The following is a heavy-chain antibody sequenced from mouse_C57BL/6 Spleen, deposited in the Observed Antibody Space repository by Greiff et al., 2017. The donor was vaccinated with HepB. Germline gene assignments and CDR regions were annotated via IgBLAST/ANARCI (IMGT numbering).Heavy chain of an antibody. CDR1: GYTFTSYW. CDR3: TRSESIYYGFDC. D-gene: IGHD2-1*01. V-gene: IGHV1-7*01. CDR2: INPSSGYT. Sequence: VQLQQSGAELAKPGASVKLSCKASGYTFTSYWMHWVKQRPGQGLEWIGYINPSSGYTKYNQKFKDKATLTADKSSSTAYMQLSSLTYEDSSVYYCTRSESIYYGFDCWGQGTTLTVSS. J-gene: IGHJ2*01.